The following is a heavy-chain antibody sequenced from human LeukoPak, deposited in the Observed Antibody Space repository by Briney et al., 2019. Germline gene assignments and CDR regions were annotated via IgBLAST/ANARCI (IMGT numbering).Heavy chain of an antibody. CDR1: GFTFSSYA. D-gene: IGHD2-2*01. Sequence: GGSLRLSCAASGFTFSSYAMHWVRQAPGKGLEGVAVISYDGSNKYYADSVKGRFTISRDNSKNTLYLQMNSLRAEDTAVYYCARLDADIVVVPAAIDAFDIWGQGTMVTVSS. J-gene: IGHJ3*02. CDR2: ISYDGSNK. V-gene: IGHV3-30-3*01. CDR3: ARLDADIVVVPAAIDAFDI.